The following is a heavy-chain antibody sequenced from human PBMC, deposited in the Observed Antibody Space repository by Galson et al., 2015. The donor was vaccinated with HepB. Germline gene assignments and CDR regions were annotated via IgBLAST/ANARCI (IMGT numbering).Heavy chain of an antibody. D-gene: IGHD2-2*01. CDR2: IKPDGSEK. CDR1: GFTFSSYW. J-gene: IGHJ4*02. Sequence: SLRLSCAASGFTFSSYWMSWVRQAPGKGLEWVANIKPDGSEKYYVDSVRGRFIISRDNAKSSLDLQMNSLRAEDTANYYCARGQYQLVTPFDYWGQGTLVTVSS. V-gene: IGHV3-7*03. CDR3: ARGQYQLVTPFDY.